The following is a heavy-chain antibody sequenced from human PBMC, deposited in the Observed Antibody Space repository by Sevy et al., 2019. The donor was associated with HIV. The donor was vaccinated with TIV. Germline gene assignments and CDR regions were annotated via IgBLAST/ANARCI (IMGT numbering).Heavy chain of an antibody. CDR2: IYTSGST. Sequence: SETLSLTCTVSGGSISSYYWSWIRQPAGKGLEWIGRIYTSGSTNYNPSLKSRVTMSVDTSKNQFSLKLSSVTAADTAVYYCAREVVVVVATYYYYYYGMDVWGQRTTVTVSS. V-gene: IGHV4-4*07. D-gene: IGHD2-15*01. CDR3: AREVVVVVATYYYYYYGMDV. CDR1: GGSISSYY. J-gene: IGHJ6*02.